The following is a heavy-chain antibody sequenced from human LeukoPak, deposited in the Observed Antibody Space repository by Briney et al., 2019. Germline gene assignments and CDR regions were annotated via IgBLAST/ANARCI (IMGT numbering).Heavy chain of an antibody. CDR3: AREGSSSSPFDY. D-gene: IGHD6-6*01. CDR2: IWYDGSNK. J-gene: IGHJ4*02. CDR1: GFTFSSYA. Sequence: GGSLRLSCAASGFTFSSYAMSWVRQAPGKGLEWVAVIWYDGSNKYYADSVKGRFTISRDNSKNTLYLQMNSLRAEDTAVYYCAREGSSSSPFDYWGQGTLVTVSS. V-gene: IGHV3-33*08.